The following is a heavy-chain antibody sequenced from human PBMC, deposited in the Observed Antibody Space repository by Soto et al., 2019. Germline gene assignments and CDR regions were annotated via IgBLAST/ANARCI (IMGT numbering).Heavy chain of an antibody. CDR2: ISRSGSPI. Sequence: EAQLVESGGGLVQPGGSLILSCAAFGFTLSSYEMDWVRQAPGKGLEWVSHISRSGSPIYYADSVKGRFTISRDNAKNSVYLQMNSLRAEDTAIYYCARVYADYLIDAFDIWGQGTMVSVSS. D-gene: IGHD4-17*01. J-gene: IGHJ3*02. CDR1: GFTLSSYE. CDR3: ARVYADYLIDAFDI. V-gene: IGHV3-48*03.